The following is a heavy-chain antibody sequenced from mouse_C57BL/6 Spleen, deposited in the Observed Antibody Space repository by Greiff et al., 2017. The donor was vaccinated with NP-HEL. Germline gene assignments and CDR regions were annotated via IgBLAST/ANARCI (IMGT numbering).Heavy chain of an antibody. V-gene: IGHV1-82*01. CDR3: ARDYGNYGYFDV. Sequence: KISCKASGYAFSSSWMNWVKQRPGKGLEWIGRIYPGDGDTNYNGKFKGKATLTADKSSSTAYMQLSSLTSEDSAVYFCARDYGNYGYFDVWGTGTTVTVSS. CDR2: IYPGDGDT. CDR1: GYAFSSSW. D-gene: IGHD2-1*01. J-gene: IGHJ1*03.